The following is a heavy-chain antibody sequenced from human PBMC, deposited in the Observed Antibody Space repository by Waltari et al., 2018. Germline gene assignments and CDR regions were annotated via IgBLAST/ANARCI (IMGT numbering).Heavy chain of an antibody. Sequence: QVQLQKWGAGLLKPSETLSLTCAVYGGSFSGYYWSWIRPPPGKGLEWIGEINHSGSTNYNPSLKSRVTISVDTSKNQFSLKLSSVTAADTAVYYCASPTYYYGSGTFSKWGQGTLVTVSS. CDR2: INHSGST. D-gene: IGHD3-10*01. CDR3: ASPTYYYGSGTFSK. J-gene: IGHJ4*02. V-gene: IGHV4-34*01. CDR1: GGSFSGYY.